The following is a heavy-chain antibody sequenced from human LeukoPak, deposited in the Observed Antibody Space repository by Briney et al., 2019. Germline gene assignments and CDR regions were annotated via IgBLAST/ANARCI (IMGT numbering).Heavy chain of an antibody. D-gene: IGHD1-1*01. V-gene: IGHV3-48*04. CDR2: ISTSSNTI. Sequence: GGSLRLSCAASGFTFSRSDMNWVRQAPGKGLEWVSYISTSSNTIKYADSVKGRFTISRDDARKSLYLQMNSLRAEDTAVYYCARDRVQFDYWGQGTLVTVSS. J-gene: IGHJ4*02. CDR1: GFTFSRSD. CDR3: ARDRVQFDY.